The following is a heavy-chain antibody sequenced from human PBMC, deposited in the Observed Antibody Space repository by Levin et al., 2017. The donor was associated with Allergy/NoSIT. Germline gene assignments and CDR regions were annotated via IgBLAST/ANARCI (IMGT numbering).Heavy chain of an antibody. CDR1: GFSFSSYS. CDR2: ISSSSSTK. V-gene: IGHV3-48*01. CDR3: ARIRNSYGPLDY. Sequence: GGSLRLSCVASGFSFSSYSMNWVRQAPGKGLEWVSYISSSSSTKYYADSVKGRFTISRDNVKNSLSLQMNNLRAEDTAVYYCARIRNSYGPLDYWGQGTLATVSS. J-gene: IGHJ4*02. D-gene: IGHD5-18*01.